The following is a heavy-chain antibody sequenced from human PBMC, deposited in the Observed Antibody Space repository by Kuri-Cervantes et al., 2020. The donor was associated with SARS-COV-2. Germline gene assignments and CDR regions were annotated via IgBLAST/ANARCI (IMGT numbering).Heavy chain of an antibody. J-gene: IGHJ4*02. D-gene: IGHD3-22*01. CDR1: GRSFSGYY. CDR3: ARATYYYDSSGYYSDY. CDR2: INHSGST. V-gene: IGHV4-34*01. Sequence: SETLSLTCAVYGRSFSGYYWSWIRQPPGKGLEWIGEINHSGSTNYNPSLKSRVTISVDTSKNQFSLKLSSVTAADTAVYYCARATYYYDSSGYYSDYRGQGTLVTVSS.